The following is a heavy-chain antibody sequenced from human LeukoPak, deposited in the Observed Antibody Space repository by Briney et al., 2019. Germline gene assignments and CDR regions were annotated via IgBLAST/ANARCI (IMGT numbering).Heavy chain of an antibody. J-gene: IGHJ4*02. D-gene: IGHD3-10*01. CDR1: GGSISSSSYY. Sequence: PSETLSLTCTVSGGSISSSSYYWGWIRQPPGKGLEWIGSIYYSGSTYYNPSLKSRVTISVDTSKNQFSLKLSSVTAADTAVYYCAREGFGSGSYYHDYWGQGTLVTVSS. CDR3: AREGFGSGSYYHDY. V-gene: IGHV4-39*07. CDR2: IYYSGST.